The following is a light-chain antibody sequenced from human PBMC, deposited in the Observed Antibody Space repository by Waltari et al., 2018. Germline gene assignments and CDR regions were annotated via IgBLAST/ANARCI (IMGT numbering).Light chain of an antibody. J-gene: IGKJ2*01. CDR3: MQGTHWPYT. Sequence: DVVMTQSPLSLPVTLGQPASISCMSSQSLVHSDGNTYLIWFHQRPGQSPRRLIYKVSSRESGVPDRFSGSGSDTDFTLKISRVEADDVGVYYCMQGTHWPYTFGQGTRLDIK. V-gene: IGKV2-30*02. CDR2: KVS. CDR1: QSLVHSDGNTY.